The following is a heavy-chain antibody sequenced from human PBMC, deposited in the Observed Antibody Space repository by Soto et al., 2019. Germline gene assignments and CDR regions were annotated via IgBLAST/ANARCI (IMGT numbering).Heavy chain of an antibody. Sequence: QVQLQESGPGLVKPSGTLSLTCAVSGGSISSSNWWSWVRQPPGKGLEWIGEIYHSGSTNYNPSLKSRVTIAVDKSTNQFSLKLSCVTAADTAVYYCARVLGGSWSPFDYWGQGTLFTVSS. CDR2: IYHSGST. V-gene: IGHV4-4*02. CDR3: ARVLGGSWSPFDY. J-gene: IGHJ4*02. CDR1: GGSISSSNW. D-gene: IGHD6-13*01.